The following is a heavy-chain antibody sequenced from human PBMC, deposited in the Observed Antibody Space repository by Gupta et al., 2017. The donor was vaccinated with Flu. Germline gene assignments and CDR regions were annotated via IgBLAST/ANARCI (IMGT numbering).Heavy chain of an antibody. V-gene: IGHV1-69*06. J-gene: IGHJ2*01. CDR3: ARAVSVATIQYWYFDL. Sequence: ANSWVRQDPGQGLEWMGGLLPIVGTANYAQKFQGRVTITADKSTSTAYMELSSLRSEDTAVYDCARAVSVATIQYWYFDLWGRGPLVTVSS. CDR2: LLPIVGTA. D-gene: IGHD5-12*01. CDR1: A.